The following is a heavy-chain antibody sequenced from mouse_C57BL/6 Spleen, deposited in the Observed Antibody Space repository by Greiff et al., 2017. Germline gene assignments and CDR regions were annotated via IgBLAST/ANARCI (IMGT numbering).Heavy chain of an antibody. CDR2: IYPGDGDT. CDR3: ARSGCDYAMDY. V-gene: IGHV1-80*01. J-gene: IGHJ4*01. Sequence: QVQLQQSGAELVKPGASVKISCKASGYAFSSYWMNWVKQRPGKGLEWIGQIYPGDGDTNYNGKFKGKATLTADKSSSTAYLQLSSLTSEDSAVYFCARSGCDYAMDYGGQGTSVTVSS. CDR1: GYAFSSYW.